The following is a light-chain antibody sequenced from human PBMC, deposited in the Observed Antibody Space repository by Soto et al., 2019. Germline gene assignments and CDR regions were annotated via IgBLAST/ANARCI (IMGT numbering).Light chain of an antibody. CDR2: DAS. CDR1: LSISWY. V-gene: IGKV1-5*01. Sequence: DIQMTQSPSTLSASVEDRVTITCRASLSISWYLAWYQQKPGKAPKLLIYDASRLKSGVPSRFSGSGSGTEFTLTISSLQPDDFATYYCQQYDSYSSWTFGQGTKVEVK. J-gene: IGKJ1*01. CDR3: QQYDSYSSWT.